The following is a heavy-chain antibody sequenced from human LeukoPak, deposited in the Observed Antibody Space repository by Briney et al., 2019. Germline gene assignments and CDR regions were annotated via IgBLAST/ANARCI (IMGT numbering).Heavy chain of an antibody. CDR2: ISAYNGNT. V-gene: IGHV1-18*01. CDR3: AREVYGSGSYYFDY. J-gene: IGHJ4*02. D-gene: IGHD3-10*01. Sequence: GASVKVFCKASGYTFTSYGISWVRQAPGQGLEWMGWISAYNGNTNYAQKLQGRVTMTTDTSTSTAYMELRSLRSDDTAVYYCAREVYGSGSYYFDYWGQGTLVTVSS. CDR1: GYTFTSYG.